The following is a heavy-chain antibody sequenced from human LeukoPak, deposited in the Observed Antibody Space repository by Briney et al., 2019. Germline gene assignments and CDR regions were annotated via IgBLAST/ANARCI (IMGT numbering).Heavy chain of an antibody. Sequence: GESLRLSCAASGFTFSDYYMSWIRQAPGKGLEWVSYISSSGSTIYYADSVKGRFTISRDNAKNSLYLQMNGLRAEDTAVYYCAGSSGNDAFDIWGQGTMVTVSS. J-gene: IGHJ3*02. CDR1: GFTFSDYY. D-gene: IGHD3-22*01. CDR2: ISSSGSTI. V-gene: IGHV3-11*01. CDR3: AGSSGNDAFDI.